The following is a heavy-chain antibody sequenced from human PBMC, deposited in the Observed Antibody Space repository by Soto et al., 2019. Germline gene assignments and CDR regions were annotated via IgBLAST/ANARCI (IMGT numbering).Heavy chain of an antibody. CDR2: IYYDGGT. CDR3: ARVLPGIAAAYDAFDV. J-gene: IGHJ3*01. D-gene: IGHD6-13*01. CDR1: GDSVISATYY. Sequence: SETLSLTCTVSGDSVISATYYWSWIRQPPGKGLEWICYIYYDGGTTYNSSLKSRVTISTDTSRSQLSLQLTSATPADTAVYYCARVLPGIAAAYDAFDVWGQGTMVT. V-gene: IGHV4-61*01.